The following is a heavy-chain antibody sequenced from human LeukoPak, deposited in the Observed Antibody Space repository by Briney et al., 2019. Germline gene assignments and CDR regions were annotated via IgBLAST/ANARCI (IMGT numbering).Heavy chain of an antibody. J-gene: IGHJ6*02. Sequence: PGGSLRLSCAASGFTFSSYWMHWVRQAPGKGLVWVSNIKSDGSNINYADSVKGRFTISRDNAKNTLYLQMNSLKTEDTAVYYCTTLYVWGQGTTVTVSS. CDR3: TTLYV. CDR2: IKSDGSNI. V-gene: IGHV3-74*01. CDR1: GFTFSSYW. D-gene: IGHD1-14*01.